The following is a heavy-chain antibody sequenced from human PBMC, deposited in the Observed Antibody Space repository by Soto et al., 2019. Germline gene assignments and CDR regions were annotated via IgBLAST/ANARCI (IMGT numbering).Heavy chain of an antibody. V-gene: IGHV1-69*12. J-gene: IGHJ6*02. CDR3: ARERYCSGGSCPYYYYGMDV. CDR1: GGTFSSYA. Sequence: QVQLVQSGAEVKKPGSSVKVSCKAAGGTFSSYAISWVRQAPGQWLEWMGGIIPIFGTANYAQKFQGRVTITADESTSTAYMELSSLRSEDTAVYYCARERYCSGGSCPYYYYGMDVWGQGTTVTVSS. CDR2: IIPIFGTA. D-gene: IGHD2-15*01.